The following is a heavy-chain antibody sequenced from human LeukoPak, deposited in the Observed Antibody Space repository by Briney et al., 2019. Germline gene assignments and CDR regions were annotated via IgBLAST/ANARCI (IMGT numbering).Heavy chain of an antibody. D-gene: IGHD4-23*01. J-gene: IGHJ4*02. V-gene: IGHV3-23*01. CDR3: AKDPNGGNSVRS. Sequence: GGSLRLSCAASGITFSSYAMSWVRQAPGKGLEWVSAISGSGGSTYYADSVKGRFTISRDNSKNTLYLQMNSLRAEDTAVYYCAKDPNGGNSVRSWGQGTLVTVSS. CDR2: ISGSGGST. CDR1: GITFSSYA.